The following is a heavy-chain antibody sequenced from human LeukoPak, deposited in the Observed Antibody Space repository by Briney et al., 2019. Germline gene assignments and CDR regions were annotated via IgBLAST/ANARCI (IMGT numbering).Heavy chain of an antibody. CDR3: ARGEHDSDS. CDR1: GGSISGYY. V-gene: IGHV4-4*07. CDR2: IYSSGYT. J-gene: IGHJ4*02. D-gene: IGHD1/OR15-1a*01. Sequence: SETLSLTCTVSGGSISGYYWSWIRQPAEKRLEWIGRIYSSGYTNYNPSLKSRVTMSVDTSKNQFSLKLSSVTAADTAVYYCARGEHDSDSWGQGTLVTVSS.